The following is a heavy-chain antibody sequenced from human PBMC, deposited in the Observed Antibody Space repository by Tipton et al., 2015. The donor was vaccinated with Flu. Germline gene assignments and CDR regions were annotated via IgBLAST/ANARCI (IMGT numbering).Heavy chain of an antibody. Sequence: SLRLSCAVSGFTFSRYWMSWVRQAPGKGLEWVANVKEDGSEKYYVDSVKGRFTISRDNAKNSLYLEINNVRAEDTAVYHCARASDEWLGEVLYAHYFDSWGQGALVTVPS. CDR3: ARASDEWLGEVLYAHYFDS. D-gene: IGHD3-10*01. CDR1: GFTFSRYW. CDR2: VKEDGSEK. J-gene: IGHJ4*02. V-gene: IGHV3-7*01.